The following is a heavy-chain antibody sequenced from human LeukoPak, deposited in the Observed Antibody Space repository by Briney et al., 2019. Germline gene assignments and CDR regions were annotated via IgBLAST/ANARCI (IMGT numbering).Heavy chain of an antibody. CDR3: VRALAAGA. CDR1: GFTFSSYG. J-gene: IGHJ5*02. V-gene: IGHV3-7*03. D-gene: IGHD6-25*01. CDR2: IKQDGSEK. Sequence: GGSLRLSCAASGFTFSSYGMTWVRQAPGKGLEWVANIKQDGSEKSYVDSVKGRFTISRDNAKNSLSLQMNNLRVEYTAVYHCVRALAAGAWGQGTLVTVSS.